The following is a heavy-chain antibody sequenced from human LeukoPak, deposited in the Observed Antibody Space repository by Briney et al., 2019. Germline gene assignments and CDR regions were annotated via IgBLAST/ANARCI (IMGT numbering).Heavy chain of an antibody. CDR1: GGSISSHY. V-gene: IGHV4-59*11. J-gene: IGHJ5*02. Sequence: SETLSLTCTVSGGSISSHYWSWIRQPPGKGLEWIGYIYYSGSTNYNPSLKSRVTISVDTSKNQFSLKLNSVTAADTAVYYCARDLVTWGQGTLVTVSS. CDR2: IYYSGST. CDR3: ARDLVT. D-gene: IGHD3-16*02.